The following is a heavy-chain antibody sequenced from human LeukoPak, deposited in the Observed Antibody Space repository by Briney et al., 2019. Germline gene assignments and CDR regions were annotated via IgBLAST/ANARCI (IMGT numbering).Heavy chain of an antibody. J-gene: IGHJ4*02. CDR2: ISYDGSNK. CDR1: GFTFSSYA. V-gene: IGHV3-30-3*01. Sequence: AGGSLRLSCAAPGFTFSSYAMHWVRQAPGKGLEWVAVISYDGSNKYYADSVKGRFTISRDNSKNTLYLQMNSLRAEDTAVYYCASETTMIGDYWGQGTLVTVSS. CDR3: ASETTMIGDY. D-gene: IGHD3-22*01.